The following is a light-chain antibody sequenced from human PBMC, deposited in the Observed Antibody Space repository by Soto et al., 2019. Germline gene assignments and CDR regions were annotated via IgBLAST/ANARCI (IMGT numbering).Light chain of an antibody. Sequence: QSALTQPASVSGSPGQSIAISCTGASSVSWYQHHPDKAPKLIIYDVTSRPAGVSDRFSGSISGNTASLTISGLQAEDEADYYCSSYTSSSTWVFGGGTQLTVL. CDR1: SS. J-gene: IGLJ3*02. V-gene: IGLV2-14*03. CDR3: SSYTSSSTWV. CDR2: DVT.